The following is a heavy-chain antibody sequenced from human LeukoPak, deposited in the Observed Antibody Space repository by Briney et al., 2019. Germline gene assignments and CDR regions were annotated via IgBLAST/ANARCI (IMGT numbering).Heavy chain of an antibody. CDR2: ISGSGGST. V-gene: IGHV3-23*01. J-gene: IGHJ6*03. D-gene: IGHD4-17*01. CDR3: AKKKGGYGPYYYYYYLDV. Sequence: GGSLRLSCAASGFTFSSYAMSWVRQAPGKGLEWVSAISGSGGSTYYADSVKGRFTISRDNSKNTLYLQMNSLRAEDTAVYYCAKKKGGYGPYYYYYYLDVWGKGTTVTVSS. CDR1: GFTFSSYA.